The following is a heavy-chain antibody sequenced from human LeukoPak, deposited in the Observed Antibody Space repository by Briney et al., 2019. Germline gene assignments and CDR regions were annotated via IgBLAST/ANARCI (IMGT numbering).Heavy chain of an antibody. J-gene: IGHJ4*02. CDR2: INHSGST. D-gene: IGHD3-10*01. CDR1: GGSFSGYY. V-gene: IGHV4-34*01. Sequence: PSETLSLTCAVYGGSFSGYYWSWIRQPPGKGLEWIGEINHSGSTNYNPSLKSRVTISVDTSKNQFSLKLSSVTAADTAVYYCARELGYYGSGSYFDYWGQGTLVTVSP. CDR3: ARELGYYGSGSYFDY.